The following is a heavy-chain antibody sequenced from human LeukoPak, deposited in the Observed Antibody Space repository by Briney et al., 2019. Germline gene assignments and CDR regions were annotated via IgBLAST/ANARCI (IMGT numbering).Heavy chain of an antibody. CDR3: ARDEGSSRLFDP. CDR1: GGSISSGGYY. D-gene: IGHD6-6*01. CDR2: IYYSGST. V-gene: IGHV4-31*03. J-gene: IGHJ5*02. Sequence: PSETLSLTCTVPGGSISSGGYYWSWIRQHPGKGLEWIGYIYYSGSTYYNPSLKSRVTISVDTSKNQFSLKLSSVTAADTAVYYCARDEGSSRLFDPWGQGALVTVSS.